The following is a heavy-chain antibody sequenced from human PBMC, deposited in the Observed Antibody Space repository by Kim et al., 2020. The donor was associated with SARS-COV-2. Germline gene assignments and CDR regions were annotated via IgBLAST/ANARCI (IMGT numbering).Heavy chain of an antibody. J-gene: IGHJ5*02. CDR2: IYYSGST. D-gene: IGHD6-19*01. CDR3: ARAPGQWLAGGDYWFDP. CDR1: GGSISSGGYY. Sequence: SETLSLTCTVSGGSISSGGYYWSWIRQHPGKGLEWIGYIYYSGSTYYNPSLKSRVTISVDTSKNQFSLKLSSVTAADTAVYYCARAPGQWLAGGDYWFDPWGQGTLVNVSS. V-gene: IGHV4-31*03.